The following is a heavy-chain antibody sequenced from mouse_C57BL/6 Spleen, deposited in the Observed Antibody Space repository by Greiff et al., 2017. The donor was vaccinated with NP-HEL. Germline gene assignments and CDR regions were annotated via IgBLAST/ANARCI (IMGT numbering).Heavy chain of an antibody. CDR2: IDPSDSYT. D-gene: IGHD1-1*01. CDR3: ARCYYGSRGYFDV. CDR1: GYTFTSYW. V-gene: IGHV1-69*01. Sequence: QVQLQQSGAELVMPGASVKLSCKASGYTFTSYWMHWVKQRPGQGLEWIGEIDPSDSYTNYNQKFKGKSTLTVDKSSSTAYMQLSSLTSEDSAVYYCARCYYGSRGYFDVWGTGTTVTVSS. J-gene: IGHJ1*03.